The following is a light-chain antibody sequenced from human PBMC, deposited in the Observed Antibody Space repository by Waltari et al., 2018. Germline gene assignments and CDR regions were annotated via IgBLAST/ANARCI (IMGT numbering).Light chain of an antibody. V-gene: IGLV1-47*01. CDR3: VAWDDSLSATV. CDR2: RND. J-gene: IGLJ3*02. CDR1: SSTIGSNY. Sequence: QSVLTQPPSASGTPGQRVPIYCSGSSSTIGSNYVYWYQHLPGTAPKLLIYRNDQRPSGVPDRFSGSKSGTSASLAISELRSEDEADYYCVAWDDSLSATVFGGGTKLTVL.